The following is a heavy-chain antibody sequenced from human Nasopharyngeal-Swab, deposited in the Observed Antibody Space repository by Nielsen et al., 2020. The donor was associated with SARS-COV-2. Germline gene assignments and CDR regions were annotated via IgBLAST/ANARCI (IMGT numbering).Heavy chain of an antibody. J-gene: IGHJ4*02. Sequence: SETLSLTCTVSGGSISTYYWSWLRQPPGKGLEWIGYVYHSGSTDYNPSLKSRVAISVDTSKNQFSLKLSSVTAADTAVYYCARYNILTGWGYWGQGTLVTVSS. D-gene: IGHD3-9*01. V-gene: IGHV4-59*01. CDR3: ARYNILTGWGY. CDR1: GGSISTYY. CDR2: VYHSGST.